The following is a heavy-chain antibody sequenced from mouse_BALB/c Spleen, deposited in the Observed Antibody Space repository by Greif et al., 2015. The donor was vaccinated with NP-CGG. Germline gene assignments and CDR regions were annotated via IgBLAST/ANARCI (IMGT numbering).Heavy chain of an antibody. CDR3: ARLYGNYGYFDV. CDR2: ISGGGSYT. D-gene: IGHD2-1*01. J-gene: IGHJ1*01. Sequence: EVQLVESGGGLVKPGGSLKLSCAASGFTFSSYGMSWVRQTPEKRLEWVATISGGGSYTYYPDSVKGRFTISRDNAKNNLYLQMSSLRSEDTALYYCARLYGNYGYFDVWGAGTTVTVSS. CDR1: GFTFSSYG. V-gene: IGHV5-9-2*01.